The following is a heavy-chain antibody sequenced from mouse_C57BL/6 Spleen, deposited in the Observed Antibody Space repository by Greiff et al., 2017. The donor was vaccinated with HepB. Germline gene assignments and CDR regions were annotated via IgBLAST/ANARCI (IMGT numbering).Heavy chain of an antibody. V-gene: IGHV14-2*01. CDR1: GFNIKDYY. CDR2: IDPEDGDT. J-gene: IGHJ2*01. CDR3: ARALRGHYFDY. D-gene: IGHD1-1*01. Sequence: EVQLQQSGAELVKPGASVKLSCTASGFNIKDYYMHWVKQRTEQGLEWIGRIDPEDGDTKYAPKFQGKATITADTSSNTAYLQLSSLTSEDTAVYYCARALRGHYFDYWGQGTTLTVSS.